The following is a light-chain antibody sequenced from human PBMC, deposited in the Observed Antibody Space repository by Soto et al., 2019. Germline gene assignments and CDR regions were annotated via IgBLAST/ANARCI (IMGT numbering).Light chain of an antibody. J-gene: IGKJ1*01. CDR3: QQYNNWPRT. CDR1: QSVSSY. Sequence: VLTQSPATLSLSPGERATLSCRASQSVSSYLAWYQQKPGQAPRLLIYDASNRATGIPARFSGSGSGTDLTITISSLEPEDFEVYYCQQYNNWPRTFGQGTKVDNK. CDR2: DAS. V-gene: IGKV3-11*01.